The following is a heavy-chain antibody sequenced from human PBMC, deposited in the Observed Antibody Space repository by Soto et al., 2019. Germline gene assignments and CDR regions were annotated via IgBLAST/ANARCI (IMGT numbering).Heavy chain of an antibody. D-gene: IGHD1-20*01. CDR3: ARSLTGTYYYYGMDV. CDR2: IIPIFGTA. J-gene: IGHJ6*02. CDR1: GGTFSSYA. V-gene: IGHV1-69*05. Sequence: QVQLVQSGAEVKKPGSSVKVSCKASGGTFSSYAINWVRQAPGQGLEWMGGIIPIFGTADYAQKFQGRVTXTPXXAXCTADMELSSLRSEDTAVYYCARSLTGTYYYYGMDVWGQGTTVTVSS.